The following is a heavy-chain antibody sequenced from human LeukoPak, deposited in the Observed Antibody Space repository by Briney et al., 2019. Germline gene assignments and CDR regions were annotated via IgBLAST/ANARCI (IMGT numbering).Heavy chain of an antibody. V-gene: IGHV5-51*01. J-gene: IGHJ6*02. CDR1: GYSFTSYW. CDR2: IYPGDSDT. Sequence: GESLRISCKGSGYSFTSYWIGWVRQMPGKGLEWMGIIYPGDSDTRYSPSFQGQVTISADKSISTAYLQWSSLKASDTAMYYCARRGVTHYYGMDVWGQGTTVTVSS. D-gene: IGHD3-10*01. CDR3: ARRGVTHYYGMDV.